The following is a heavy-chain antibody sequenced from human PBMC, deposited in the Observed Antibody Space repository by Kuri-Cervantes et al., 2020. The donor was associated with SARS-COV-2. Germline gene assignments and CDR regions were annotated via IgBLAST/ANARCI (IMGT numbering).Heavy chain of an antibody. J-gene: IGHJ3*02. Sequence: GESLKISCAASGFAFSTYIMSWVRQAPGKGLEWVSTISGSGGNTYYSDSVRGRFTISRDNSKNTLFLQMNNLRADDTAVYYCARAFGRITIYAFDIWGQGTMVTVSS. D-gene: IGHD3-3*01. CDR3: ARAFGRITIYAFDI. CDR2: ISGSGGNT. V-gene: IGHV3-23*01. CDR1: GFAFSTYI.